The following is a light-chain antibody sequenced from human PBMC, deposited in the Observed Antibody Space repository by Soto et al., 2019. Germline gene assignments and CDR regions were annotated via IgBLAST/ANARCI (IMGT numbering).Light chain of an antibody. V-gene: IGLV1-40*01. J-gene: IGLJ2*01. CDR3: QSYDSRLSGSGV. CDR2: GNS. Sequence: QPVLTQPPSVSGAPGQRVTISCTGSSSNLGAGYDVHWYQQLPGTAPKLLIYGNSNRPSGVPDRFSGSKSGTSASLASTGLQAEEELVNYCQSYDSRLSGSGVLGGRTRLTVL. CDR1: SSNLGAGYD.